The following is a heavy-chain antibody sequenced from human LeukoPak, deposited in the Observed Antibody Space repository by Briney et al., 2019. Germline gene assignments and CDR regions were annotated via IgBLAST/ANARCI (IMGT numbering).Heavy chain of an antibody. CDR1: GGTFSSYA. D-gene: IGHD1-26*01. CDR3: ARSGSYYDNYYYYMDV. Sequence: SVKVSCKASGGTFSSYAISWVRQAPGQGLEWMGGIIPIFGTANYAQKFQGRVTITADESTSTAYMELSSLRSEDTAVYYCARSGSYYDNYYYYMDVWGKGTTVTVSS. V-gene: IGHV1-69*13. J-gene: IGHJ6*03. CDR2: IIPIFGTA.